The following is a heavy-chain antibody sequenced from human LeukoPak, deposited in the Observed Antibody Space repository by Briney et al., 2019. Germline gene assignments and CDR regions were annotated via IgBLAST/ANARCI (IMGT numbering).Heavy chain of an antibody. CDR2: IDPNSGCT. CDR3: PRHPSDYYYMDV. CDR1: GYIFTGYY. Sequence: SVNVSCKASGYIFTGYYMHWVLHAPGHGLESMGWIDPNSGCTNYAQHFQRRFTMTRDTYIHKAYMAVGRLCYHDTPGRVCPRHPSDYYYMDVWGKGTTVTVSS. J-gene: IGHJ6*03. V-gene: IGHV1-2*02.